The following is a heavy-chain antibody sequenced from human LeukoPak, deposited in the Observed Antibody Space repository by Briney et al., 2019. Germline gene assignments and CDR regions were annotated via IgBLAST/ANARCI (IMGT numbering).Heavy chain of an antibody. J-gene: IGHJ4*02. V-gene: IGHV3-7*01. CDR1: GFVFSNYW. CDR3: ARDLRFREDF. Sequence: GGSLRLSCAASGFVFSNYWMTWVRQAPGKGLEWVANVKQDGSETYYMDSLRGRFTISRDNAMNSLYLQMNSLRAEDTAVYYCARDLRFREDFWGQGTLVTVSS. D-gene: IGHD3-10*01. CDR2: VKQDGSET.